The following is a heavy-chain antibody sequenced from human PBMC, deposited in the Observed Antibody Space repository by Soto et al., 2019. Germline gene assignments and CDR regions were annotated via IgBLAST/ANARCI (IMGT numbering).Heavy chain of an antibody. D-gene: IGHD6-13*01. CDR1: GFTFGDYA. CDR3: ARDTVREIVRAAAGRDYYYYYYYGMDV. V-gene: IGHV3-49*04. J-gene: IGHJ6*02. CDR2: IRIKAYGGTP. Sequence: GGSLRLSCTASGFTFGDYAVSWVRQAPGKGREWGGFIRIKAYGGTPEYAASVKGRFTISRDDSKSIAYLQMNSLKTEDTAVYYCARDTVREIVRAAAGRDYYYYYYYGMDVWGQGTTVTVSS.